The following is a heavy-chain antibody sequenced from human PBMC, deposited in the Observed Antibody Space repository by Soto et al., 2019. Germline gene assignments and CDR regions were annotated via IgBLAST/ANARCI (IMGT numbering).Heavy chain of an antibody. J-gene: IGHJ4*02. D-gene: IGHD6-19*01. CDR1: GFPFSSYG. CDR2: IWYDGSNK. Sequence: QVQLVESGGGVVQPGRSLRLSCAASGFPFSSYGMHWVRQAPGKRLEWVAVIWYDGSNKYYADSVKGRFTISRDNSKNMLYLQMNSLRAEDTAVYYCARSGGWGQGTLVTVSS. V-gene: IGHV3-33*01. CDR3: ARSGG.